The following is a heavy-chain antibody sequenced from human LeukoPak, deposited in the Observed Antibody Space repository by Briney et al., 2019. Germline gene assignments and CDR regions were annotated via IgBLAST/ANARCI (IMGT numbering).Heavy chain of an antibody. D-gene: IGHD3-16*02. J-gene: IGHJ4*02. CDR1: GGSISSYY. Sequence: SGTLSLTCTVSGGSISSYYWSWIRQPPGKGLEWIGYIYYSGSTNYNPSLKSRVTISVDTSKNQFSLKLSSVTAADTAVYYCARALISEYDYVWGSYRPYYFDYWGQGTLVTVSS. V-gene: IGHV4-59*01. CDR2: IYYSGST. CDR3: ARALISEYDYVWGSYRPYYFDY.